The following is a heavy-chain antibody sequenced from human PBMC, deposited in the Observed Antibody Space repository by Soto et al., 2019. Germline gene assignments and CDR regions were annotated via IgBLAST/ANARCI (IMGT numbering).Heavy chain of an antibody. V-gene: IGHV1-46*01. CDR3: ASAQGYSSSWTGPFFDY. Sequence: ASVKVSFKASGYTFTSYYMHWWRQAPGQGLEWMGIINPSGGSTSYAQKFQGRVTMTRDTSTSTVYMELSSLRSEDTAVYYCASAQGYSSSWTGPFFDYWGQGTLVTVSS. CDR2: INPSGGST. J-gene: IGHJ4*02. CDR1: GYTFTSYY. D-gene: IGHD6-13*01.